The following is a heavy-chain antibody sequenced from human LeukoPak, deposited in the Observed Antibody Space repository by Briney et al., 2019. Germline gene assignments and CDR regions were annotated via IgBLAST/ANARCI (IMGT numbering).Heavy chain of an antibody. J-gene: IGHJ4*02. CDR3: TTWWEEPRTPYF. D-gene: IGHD1-26*01. CDR2: IKSNSDGGAI. CDR1: GFTFSNAW. V-gene: IGHV3-15*01. Sequence: PGGSLRLSCAASGFTFSNAWMSWVRQAPGRGLEWVGRIKSNSDGGAIDYAAPVKGRFTISRDDSKNTLYLQMNSLKTEDTALYYCTTWWEEPRTPYFWGQGTLVTVSS.